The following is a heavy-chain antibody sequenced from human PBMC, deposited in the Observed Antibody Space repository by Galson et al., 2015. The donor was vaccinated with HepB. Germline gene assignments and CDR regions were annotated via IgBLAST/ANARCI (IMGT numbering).Heavy chain of an antibody. CDR3: ARHGGYSTGWYITAIDY. J-gene: IGHJ4*02. CDR2: IYPGDSDT. V-gene: IGHV5-51*01. Sequence: VKKPGESLKISCKGSGYRFSSYWIAWVRQMPGKGMEWMGIIYPGDSDTRYSPSFHGQVTISAEKSISTAYLQWSSLKAWDSAMYYCARHGGYSTGWYITAIDYWGQGTPVTVSA. D-gene: IGHD6-13*01. CDR1: GYRFSSYW.